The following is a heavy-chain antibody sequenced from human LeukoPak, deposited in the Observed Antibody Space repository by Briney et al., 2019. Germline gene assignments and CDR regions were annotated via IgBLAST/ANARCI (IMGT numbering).Heavy chain of an antibody. V-gene: IGHV3-33*08. CDR3: ARSRLYGSNSRKSGYSFDY. CDR1: GFTFSSYG. J-gene: IGHJ4*02. CDR2: IRYDGSNK. D-gene: IGHD3-10*01. Sequence: QPGRSLRLSCAASGFTFSSYGMHWVRQAPGKGLEWVAFIRYDGSNKYYADSVKGRFTISRDNSKNTLYLQVSNLRIDDTAVFYCARSRLYGSNSRKSGYSFDYWGQGTVVTVSS.